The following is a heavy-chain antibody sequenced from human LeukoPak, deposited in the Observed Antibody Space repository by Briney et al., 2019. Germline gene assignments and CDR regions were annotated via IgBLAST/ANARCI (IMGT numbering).Heavy chain of an antibody. Sequence: GGSLRLSCAVSGFSFRTYSMSWVRQAPGKGLEWVSTITGDSTYIRYADSVRGRFTISRDNAKSSLYLQMNSLRAEDTAVYYCATHAYGGNWFDPWGQGTLVTVSS. J-gene: IGHJ5*02. V-gene: IGHV3-21*04. CDR1: GFSFRTYS. CDR2: ITGDSTYI. D-gene: IGHD3-10*01. CDR3: ATHAYGGNWFDP.